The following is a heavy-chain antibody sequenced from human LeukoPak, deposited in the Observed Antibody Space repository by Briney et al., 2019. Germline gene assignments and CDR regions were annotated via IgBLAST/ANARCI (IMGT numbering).Heavy chain of an antibody. J-gene: IGHJ4*02. V-gene: IGHV3-30*02. CDR1: GYTFSSYG. CDR3: AKDIGDCSSTSCYRYYFDY. Sequence: GGSLRLSCAASGYTFSSYGMHWVRQAPGKGLEGVAFIRYDGCNKYYADSVEGRFTISRDNSKNTLYLQMNSLRAEDTAVYYCAKDIGDCSSTSCYRYYFDYWGQGTLVTVSS. D-gene: IGHD2-2*02. CDR2: IRYDGCNK.